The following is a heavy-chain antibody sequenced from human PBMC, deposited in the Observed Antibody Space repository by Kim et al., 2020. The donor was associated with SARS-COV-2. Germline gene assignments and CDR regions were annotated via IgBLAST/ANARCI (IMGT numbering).Heavy chain of an antibody. CDR2: IYYSGST. D-gene: IGHD3-10*01. J-gene: IGHJ5*02. Sequence: SETLSLTCTVSGGSISSYYWSWIRQPPGKGLEWIGYIYYSGSTNYNPSLKSRVTISVDTSKNQFSLKLSSVTAADTAVYYCARRGQSRGWFDPWGQGTLVTVSS. V-gene: IGHV4-59*08. CDR1: GGSISSYY. CDR3: ARRGQSRGWFDP.